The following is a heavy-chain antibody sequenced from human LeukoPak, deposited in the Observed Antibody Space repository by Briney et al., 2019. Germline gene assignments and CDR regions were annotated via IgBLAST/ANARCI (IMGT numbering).Heavy chain of an antibody. CDR3: ASNTYYHDSTDAFDI. CDR2: IYYSGST. J-gene: IGHJ3*02. CDR1: GGSISSYY. V-gene: IGHV4-59*01. D-gene: IGHD3-22*01. Sequence: PSETLSLTCTVSGGSISSYYWSWIRQPPGKGLEWIGYIYYSGSTNYNPSLKSRVTISVDTSKNQFSLKLSSVTAADTAVYYCASNTYYHDSTDAFDIWGQGTMVTVSS.